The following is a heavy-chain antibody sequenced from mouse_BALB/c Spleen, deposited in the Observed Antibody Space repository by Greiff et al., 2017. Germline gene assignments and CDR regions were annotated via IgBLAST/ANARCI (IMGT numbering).Heavy chain of an antibody. Sequence: EVMLVESGGGLVKPGGSLKLSCAASGFTFSSYAMSWVRQSPEKRLEWVAEISSGGSYTYYPDTVTGRFTISRDNAKNTLYLEMSSLRSEDTAMYYCARDHGWYFDVWGAGTTVTVSS. V-gene: IGHV5-9-4*01. CDR2: ISSGGSYT. CDR3: ARDHGWYFDV. J-gene: IGHJ1*01. CDR1: GFTFSSYA.